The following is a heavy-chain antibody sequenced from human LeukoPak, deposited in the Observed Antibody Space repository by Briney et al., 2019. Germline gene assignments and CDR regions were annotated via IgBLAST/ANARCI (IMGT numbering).Heavy chain of an antibody. CDR1: GYSFTNYW. V-gene: IGHV5-51*01. D-gene: IGHD3-10*01. J-gene: IGHJ3*02. CDR2: IYPGHSDT. CDR3: ARQSPGRDSFDI. Sequence: GESLKISCKGSGYSFTNYWIGWVRQMPGKGLEWMGIIYPGHSDTRYSPSFQGQVTISADKSISTAFLQWSSLKASDTAIYFCARQSPGRDSFDIWGQGTMVTVSS.